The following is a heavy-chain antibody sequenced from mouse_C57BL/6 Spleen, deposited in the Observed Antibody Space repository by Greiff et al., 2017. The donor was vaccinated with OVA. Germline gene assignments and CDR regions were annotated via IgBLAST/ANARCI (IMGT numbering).Heavy chain of an antibody. Sequence: QVQLQQPGAELVKPGASVKLSCKASGYTFTSYWMQWVKQRPGQGLEWIGEIDPSDSYTNYNQKFKGKATLTVDTSSSTAYMQLSSLTSEDSAVYYCARFITTVEAMDYWGQGTSVTVSS. V-gene: IGHV1-50*01. CDR1: GYTFTSYW. D-gene: IGHD1-1*01. CDR3: ARFITTVEAMDY. CDR2: IDPSDSYT. J-gene: IGHJ4*01.